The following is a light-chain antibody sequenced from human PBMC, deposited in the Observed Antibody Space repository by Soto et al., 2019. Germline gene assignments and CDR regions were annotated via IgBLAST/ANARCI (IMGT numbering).Light chain of an antibody. CDR2: AAS. CDR1: QSISSW. V-gene: IGKV1-39*01. J-gene: IGKJ5*01. Sequence: VPIPWRASQSISSWLAWYQHKPGKAPRLLISAASRLQSGVQPRFSGSGSGTEFTLTINRLRPEDFASYYCQQSDSASPLKFGPGTRLDIK. CDR3: QQSDSASPLK.